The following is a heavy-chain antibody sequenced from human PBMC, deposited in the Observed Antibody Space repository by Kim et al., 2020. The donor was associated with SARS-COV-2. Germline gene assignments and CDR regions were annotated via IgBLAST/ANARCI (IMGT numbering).Heavy chain of an antibody. CDR2: IKQDGSEK. J-gene: IGHJ4*02. D-gene: IGHD2-2*01. V-gene: IGHV3-7*01. CDR3: ARDRDILLWDIVVVPAAINDY. Sequence: GGSLRLSCAASGFTFSSYWMSWVRQAPGKGLEWVANIKQDGSEKYYVDSVKGRFTISRDNAKNSLYLQMNSLRAEDTAVYYCARDRDILLWDIVVVPAAINDYWGQGTLVTVSS. CDR1: GFTFSSYW.